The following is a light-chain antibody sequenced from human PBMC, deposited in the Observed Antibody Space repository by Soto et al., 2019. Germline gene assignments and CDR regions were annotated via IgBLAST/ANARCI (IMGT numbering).Light chain of an antibody. CDR3: CSYARTYRLMI. V-gene: IGLV6-57*04. Sequence: NFMLTQPHSVSESPGKTLSISCTRSSGSIANNYVQWYQQRPGSAPTTVIYENNQRLSGVPDRFSGSTDGSSNSASLTISGLQTEDEADYYCCSYARTYRLMIFGEGTKLTVL. CDR1: SGSIANNY. J-gene: IGLJ2*01. CDR2: ENN.